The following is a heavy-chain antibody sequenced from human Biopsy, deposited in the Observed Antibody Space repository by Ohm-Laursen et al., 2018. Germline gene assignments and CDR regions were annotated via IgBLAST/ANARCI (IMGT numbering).Heavy chain of an antibody. D-gene: IGHD2-15*01. CDR1: GKTFSDYY. Sequence: GTLSLTCEVYGKTFSDYYWSWIRQPPGKGLEWIGQINQSGRTNYNPSLKSRVNISADKPNNQFSLKLTSVTSADTAVYLCGNEVHGRDYWGLGALVTVSS. J-gene: IGHJ4*02. CDR3: GNEVHGRDY. CDR2: INQSGRT. V-gene: IGHV4-34*08.